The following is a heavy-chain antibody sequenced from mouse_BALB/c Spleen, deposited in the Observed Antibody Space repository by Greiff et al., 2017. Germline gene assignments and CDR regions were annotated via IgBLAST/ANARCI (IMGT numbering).Heavy chain of an antibody. CDR3: AREGYDYDKPRPFAY. Sequence: VQLQQSGPDLVKPSQSLSLTCTVTGYSITSGYSWHWIRQFPGNKLEWMGYIHYSGSTNYNPSLKSRISITRDTSKNQFFLQLNSVTTEDTATYYCAREGYDYDKPRPFAYWGQGTLVTVSA. D-gene: IGHD2-4*01. CDR1: GYSITSGYS. J-gene: IGHJ3*01. CDR2: IHYSGST. V-gene: IGHV3-1*02.